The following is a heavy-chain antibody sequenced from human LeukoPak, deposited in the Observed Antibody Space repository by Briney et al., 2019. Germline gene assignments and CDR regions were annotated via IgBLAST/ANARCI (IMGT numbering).Heavy chain of an antibody. CDR1: GGSISSSNW. CDR3: ARVWSGSYLGDAFDI. D-gene: IGHD1-26*01. CDR2: IYHSGST. V-gene: IGHV4-4*02. Sequence: PSETLYLTCAVSGGSISSSNWWSWVRQPPGKGLEWIGEIYHSGSTNYNPSLKSRVTISVDKSKNQFSLKLSSVTAADTAVYYCARVWSGSYLGDAFDIWGQGTMVTVSS. J-gene: IGHJ3*02.